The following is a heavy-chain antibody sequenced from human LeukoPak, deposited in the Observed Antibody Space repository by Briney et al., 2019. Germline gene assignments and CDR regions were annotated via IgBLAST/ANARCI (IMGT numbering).Heavy chain of an antibody. V-gene: IGHV3-7*01. Sequence: GGSLRLSCAASGFTFSSFWMSWVRQAPGKGLEWVANINQDGSGEYFVDSVKGRFTISRDNAKNSLYLQMNSLRAEDTAVYYCAKDRRYYDSSGYYLNSYYYYGMDVWGQGTTVTVSS. D-gene: IGHD3-22*01. CDR2: INQDGSGE. CDR1: GFTFSSFW. J-gene: IGHJ6*02. CDR3: AKDRRYYDSSGYYLNSYYYYGMDV.